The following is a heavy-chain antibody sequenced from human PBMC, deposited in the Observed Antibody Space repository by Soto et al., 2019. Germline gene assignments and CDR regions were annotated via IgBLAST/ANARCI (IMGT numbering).Heavy chain of an antibody. D-gene: IGHD5-12*01. V-gene: IGHV3-30-3*01. CDR3: ARDYYRFNSGYGFSMDV. J-gene: IGHJ6*02. CDR1: GFTFSSYA. CDR2: ISYDGSNK. Sequence: PGGSMRVSCAASGFTFSSYARHWVRQAPGKGLEWVAVISYDGSNKYYADSVKGRFTISRDNSKNTLYLQMNSLRAEDTAVYYCARDYYRFNSGYGFSMDVWGQGTTVTVSS.